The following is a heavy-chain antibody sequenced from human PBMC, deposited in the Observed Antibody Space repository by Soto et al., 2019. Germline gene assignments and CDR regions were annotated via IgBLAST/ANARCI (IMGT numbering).Heavy chain of an antibody. J-gene: IGHJ4*02. D-gene: IGHD6-19*01. CDR2: IYHSGST. V-gene: IGHV4-30-2*01. CDR3: ARAGGLGAVAADY. Sequence: QLHLQESGSGLVKPSQTLSLTCAVSGGYISSGGYSWNWIRQPPGKGLEWIGYIYHSGSTYYNPSLKSRVTISVDRSKNQFSLKLSSVTAADTAVYYCARAGGLGAVAADYWGQGTLVTVSS. CDR1: GGYISSGGYS.